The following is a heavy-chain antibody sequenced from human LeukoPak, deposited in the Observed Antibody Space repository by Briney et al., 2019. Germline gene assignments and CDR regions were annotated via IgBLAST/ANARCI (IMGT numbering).Heavy chain of an antibody. D-gene: IGHD3-9*01. Sequence: PETLSLTPTVCGGCLSSYYWSWIRQPARRRRGWIGRIYTSWSTNYNPSLNSRVTMSVDTSKNQYSLKLSSVTAADTAVYYSARQYYDILTGYDRGDAFYIWGQGTMVTVSS. CDR1: GGCLSSYY. CDR2: IYTSWST. V-gene: IGHV4-4*07. CDR3: ARQYYDILTGYDRGDAFYI. J-gene: IGHJ3*02.